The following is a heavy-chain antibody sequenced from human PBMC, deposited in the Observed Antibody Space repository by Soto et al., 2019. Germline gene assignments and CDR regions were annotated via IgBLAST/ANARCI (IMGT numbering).Heavy chain of an antibody. D-gene: IGHD2-2*01. V-gene: IGHV1-2*04. CDR2: INPNSGGT. Sequence: QVQLVQSGAEVKKPGASVKVSCKASGYTFTGYYMHWVRQAPGQGLEWMGWINPNSGGTNYAQKFQGWVTMTRDTPISTAYMELSRLRSDDTAVYYCARDATPLGYCSSTSCYGAYYYYMDVCGKGTTVTVSS. J-gene: IGHJ6*03. CDR3: ARDATPLGYCSSTSCYGAYYYYMDV. CDR1: GYTFTGYY.